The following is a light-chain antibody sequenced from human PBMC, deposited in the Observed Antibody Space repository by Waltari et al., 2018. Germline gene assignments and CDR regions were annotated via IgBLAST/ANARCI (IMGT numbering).Light chain of an antibody. CDR2: GSS. CDR1: KSVGRT. CDR3: QHYVRLPAT. J-gene: IGKJ1*01. Sequence: EIVLTQSPGTLSLSPGERATLSSRASKSVGRTLAWYQQKPGQAPRLLMYGSSSRATGTPDRFSGSGSGTDFSLTISRLEPEDFAVDYCQHYVRLPATFGQGTKVEIK. V-gene: IGKV3-20*01.